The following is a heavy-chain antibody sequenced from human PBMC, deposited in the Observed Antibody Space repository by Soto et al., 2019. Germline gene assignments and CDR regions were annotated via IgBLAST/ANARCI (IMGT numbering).Heavy chain of an antibody. CDR2: IYHSGST. Sequence: SETLSLTCAVSGGSISSTNWWSWVRQPPGKGLEWIGEIYHSGSTNYNPSLKSRVTISVDKSKNQFSLKLSSVTAADTAVYYCARGLSNLSPLDYWGQGTLVTAPQ. J-gene: IGHJ4*02. CDR1: GGSISSTNW. CDR3: ARGLSNLSPLDY. D-gene: IGHD3-16*02. V-gene: IGHV4-4*02.